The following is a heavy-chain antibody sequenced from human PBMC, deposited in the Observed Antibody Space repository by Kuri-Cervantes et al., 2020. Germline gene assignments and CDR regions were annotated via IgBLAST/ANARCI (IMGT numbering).Heavy chain of an antibody. CDR3: ARDSHYGWYGVDY. V-gene: IGHV3-48*03. CDR2: ISSSGSTI. D-gene: IGHD6-19*01. J-gene: IGHJ4*02. CDR1: GFTFDDYA. Sequence: GGSLRLSCAASGFTFDDYAMHWVRQAPGKGLEWVSYISSSGSTIYYADSVKGRFTISRDNAKNSLYLQMNSLRAEDTAVYYCARDSHYGWYGVDYWGQGTLVTVSS.